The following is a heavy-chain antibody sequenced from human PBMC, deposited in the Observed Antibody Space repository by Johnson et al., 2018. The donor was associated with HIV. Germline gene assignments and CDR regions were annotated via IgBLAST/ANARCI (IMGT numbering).Heavy chain of an antibody. J-gene: IGHJ3*02. V-gene: IGHV3-30*02. CDR3: AKGRSMYYYDSSGWGGAFDI. CDR1: GFTFSSYG. Sequence: VQLVESGGGVVQPGGSLRLSCAASGFTFSSYGMHWVRQAPGKGLEWVAFIRYDGSNKYYADSVKGRFTLSRDNSKNTLYLQMNSLRAEDTAVYYCAKGRSMYYYDSSGWGGAFDIWGQGTMVTVSS. D-gene: IGHD3-22*01. CDR2: IRYDGSNK.